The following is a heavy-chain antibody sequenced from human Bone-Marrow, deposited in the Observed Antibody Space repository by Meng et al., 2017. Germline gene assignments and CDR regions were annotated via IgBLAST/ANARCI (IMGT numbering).Heavy chain of an antibody. V-gene: IGHV4-61*01. CDR2: IYYSGST. CDR3: ARVALRYFDWLLPYWYFDL. J-gene: IGHJ2*01. Sequence: SETLSLTCTVSGGSVSSGSYYWSWIRQPPGKGLEWIGYIYYSGSTNYNPSLKSRVTISVDTSKNQFSLKLSSVTAADTAVYYCARVALRYFDWLLPYWYFDLWGRGTLVTVSS. CDR1: GGSVSSGSYY. D-gene: IGHD3-9*01.